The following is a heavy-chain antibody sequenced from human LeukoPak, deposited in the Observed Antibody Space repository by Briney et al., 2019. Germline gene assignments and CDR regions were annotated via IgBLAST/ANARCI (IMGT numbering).Heavy chain of an antibody. V-gene: IGHV3-7*03. D-gene: IGHD4-17*01. CDR2: IKQDGSEK. J-gene: IGHJ4*02. CDR1: GFTFSSYR. CDR3: ARGGDLRDYGDYSYIPDFDY. Sequence: GGYLRLSCAASGFTFSSYRMSWVRQAPGKGLEWVANIKQDGSEKYYVDSVKGRFTISRDNAKNSLYLQMNSLRAEDTAVYYCARGGDLRDYGDYSYIPDFDYWAREPWSPSPQ.